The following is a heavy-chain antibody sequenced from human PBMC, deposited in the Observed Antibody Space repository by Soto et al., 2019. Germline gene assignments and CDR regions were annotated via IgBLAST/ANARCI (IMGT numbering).Heavy chain of an antibody. CDR3: VKGEYYYVSSGYSPLDY. D-gene: IGHD3-22*01. Sequence: GGSLRLSCSASGFTFSIYAMHLVRQAPGKGLEYVSSISTNGGSTHYADSVKGRFTISRDNSKNTQYLQMSSLRADDTAVYYCVKGEYYYVSSGYSPLDYWGQGT. CDR2: ISTNGGST. J-gene: IGHJ4*02. CDR1: GFTFSIYA. V-gene: IGHV3-64D*06.